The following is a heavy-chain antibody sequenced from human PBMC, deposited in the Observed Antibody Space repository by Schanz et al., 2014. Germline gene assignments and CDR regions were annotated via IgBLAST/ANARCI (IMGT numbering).Heavy chain of an antibody. J-gene: IGHJ6*02. CDR2: ISPSGGST. D-gene: IGHD3-16*01. CDR1: GYSFTTYF. V-gene: IGHV1-46*01. CDR3: GRGGGAYPQKYGMDV. Sequence: QVHLMQSGAEAKKPGASVKVSCKAFGYSFTTYFIHWVRLAPGQGFEWMGLISPSGGSTSYAQKCQGRVTMTRDTSTSTVFMGLSGLTSEDTAVYYCGRGGGAYPQKYGMDVWGQGTTVTVSS.